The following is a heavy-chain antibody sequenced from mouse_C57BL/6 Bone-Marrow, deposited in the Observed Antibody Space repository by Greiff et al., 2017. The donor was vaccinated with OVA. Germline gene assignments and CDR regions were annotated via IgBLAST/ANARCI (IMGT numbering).Heavy chain of an antibody. D-gene: IGHD1-1*01. CDR2: IYPGSGST. Sequence: QVQLQQPGAELVRPGTSVKLSCKASGYTFTSYWMHWVKQRPGQGLEWIGDIYPGSGSTNYNEKFKSKATLTVDTSSSTAYMQLSSLTSEDSAVYYCARRHYYGSSYVLDYWGQGTTLTVSS. CDR3: ARRHYYGSSYVLDY. J-gene: IGHJ2*01. V-gene: IGHV1-55*01. CDR1: GYTFTSYW.